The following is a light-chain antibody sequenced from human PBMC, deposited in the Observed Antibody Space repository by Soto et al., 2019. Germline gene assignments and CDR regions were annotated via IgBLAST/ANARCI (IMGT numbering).Light chain of an antibody. CDR1: ELGDKY. V-gene: IGLV3-1*01. J-gene: IGLJ1*01. CDR3: QTWDSRTGV. CDR2: EDR. Sequence: SYDLTQPPSVSVSPGQTASITCSGDELGDKYVCWYQQKPGQSTVMVIYEDRRRPSGIPERFSGSNSGNTATLTISGTQTMDEADYYCQTWDSRTGVFGTGTKVTVL.